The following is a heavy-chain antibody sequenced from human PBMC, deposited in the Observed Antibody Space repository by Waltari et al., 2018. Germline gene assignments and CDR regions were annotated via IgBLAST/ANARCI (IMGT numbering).Heavy chain of an antibody. V-gene: IGHV4-61*02. CDR2: IYTSGST. CDR1: GGSISSGSYY. J-gene: IGHJ3*02. D-gene: IGHD6-13*01. Sequence: QVQLQESGPGLVKPSQTLSLTCTVSGGSISSGSYYWSWIRQPAGKGLEWIGRIYTSGSTNYTPSLKSRVTISVDTSKNQFSLKLSSVTAADTAVYYCARGIAAAGTGPRNAFDIWGQGTMVTVSS. CDR3: ARGIAAAGTGPRNAFDI.